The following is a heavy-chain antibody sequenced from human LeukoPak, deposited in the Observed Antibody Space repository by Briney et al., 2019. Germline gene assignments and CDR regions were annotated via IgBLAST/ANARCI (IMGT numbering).Heavy chain of an antibody. Sequence: SETLSLTCTVSGGSISSSSYYWGWIRQPPGKGLEWIGSIYYSGSTYYNPSLKSRVTISVDTSKNQFSLKLSSVTAADTAVYYCAREPLTGTTSGQWDWGQGTLVTVSS. V-gene: IGHV4-39*07. J-gene: IGHJ4*02. CDR1: GGSISSSSYY. CDR3: AREPLTGTTSGQWD. CDR2: IYYSGST. D-gene: IGHD1-7*01.